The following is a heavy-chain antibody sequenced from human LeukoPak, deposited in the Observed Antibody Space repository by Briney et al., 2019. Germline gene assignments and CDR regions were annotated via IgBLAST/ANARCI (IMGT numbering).Heavy chain of an antibody. Sequence: ASVKVSCKASGYAFTNYDINWVRQATGQGLEWMGWMNPNSGDTGYAQKFQGRVTMTRDTSISTAYMELTSLTSDDTAIFYCARTGMGGNVWIDSWGQGTLVTVSS. V-gene: IGHV1-8*01. J-gene: IGHJ5*01. D-gene: IGHD1-26*01. CDR1: GYAFTNYD. CDR2: MNPNSGDT. CDR3: ARTGMGGNVWIDS.